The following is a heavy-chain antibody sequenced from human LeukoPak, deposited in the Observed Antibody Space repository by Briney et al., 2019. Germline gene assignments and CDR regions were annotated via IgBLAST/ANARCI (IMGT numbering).Heavy chain of an antibody. CDR3: ARHAGYSSGWQDDRVEYWYFDL. CDR2: IYYSGST. D-gene: IGHD6-19*01. J-gene: IGHJ2*01. Sequence: PSETLSLTCTVSGGSISSYYWSWIRQPPGKGLEWIGYIYYSGSTNYNPSLKSRVTISVDTSKNQFSLKLSSVTAADTAVYYCARHAGYSSGWQDDRVEYWYFDLWGRGTLVTVSS. CDR1: GGSISSYY. V-gene: IGHV4-59*08.